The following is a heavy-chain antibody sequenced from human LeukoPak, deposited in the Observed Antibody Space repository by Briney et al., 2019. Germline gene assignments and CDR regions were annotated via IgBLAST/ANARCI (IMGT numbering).Heavy chain of an antibody. CDR3: ARGAYGRGGGRNWFDP. CDR2: IYHSGTT. Sequence: SETLSLTCNVSGGSMRSEMHYWSWIRQHPGRGLEWIGYIYHSGTTYYNPSLRSRITISVDTSRNQFSLNMSSVTAADTAVYRCARGAYGRGGGRNWFDPWGQGTLVTVSS. J-gene: IGHJ5*02. V-gene: IGHV4-31*03. CDR1: GGSMRSEMHY. D-gene: IGHD2-15*01.